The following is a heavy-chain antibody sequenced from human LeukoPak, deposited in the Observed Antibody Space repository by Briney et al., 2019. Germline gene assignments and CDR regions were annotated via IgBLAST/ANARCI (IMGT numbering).Heavy chain of an antibody. CDR3: ARHFQGHAFDV. Sequence: GESLKISCKGSGYIFPSYWIVWVRQMPGKGLEWLGSIYPSDSHTRYSPSFRGQVTISADKSVSTAYLQWSSLKASDTAMYYCARHFQGHAFDVWGQGTMVTVSS. CDR1: GYIFPSYW. J-gene: IGHJ3*01. V-gene: IGHV5-51*01. CDR2: IYPSDSHT.